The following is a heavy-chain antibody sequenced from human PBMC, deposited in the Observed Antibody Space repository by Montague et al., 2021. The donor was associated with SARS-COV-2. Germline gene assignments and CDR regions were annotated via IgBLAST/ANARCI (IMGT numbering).Heavy chain of an antibody. Sequence: SETLSLTYTVSGGSISSSSYYWGWIRQPPGKGLEWIGSIYYSGTTYYSPSLKSRVTISVDTSKNQFSLKLSSVTAADTAVYYCARHVRSLMVRGPDFDYWGQGTLVTVSS. J-gene: IGHJ4*02. CDR1: GGSISSSSYY. V-gene: IGHV4-39*01. CDR3: ARHVRSLMVRGPDFDY. CDR2: IYYSGTT. D-gene: IGHD3-10*01.